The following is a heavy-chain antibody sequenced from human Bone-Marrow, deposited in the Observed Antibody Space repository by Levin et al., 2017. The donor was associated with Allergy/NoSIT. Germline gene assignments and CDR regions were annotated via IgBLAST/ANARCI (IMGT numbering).Heavy chain of an antibody. CDR2: ISGYSGDT. V-gene: IGHV1-18*01. CDR1: GYTFSTYG. CDR3: ARDLYQYDSSGYYDDTFEI. Sequence: EASVKVSCKASGYTFSTYGISWVRQAPGQGLEWMGWISGYSGDTNYEQKLQGRVTMTTDTSTSTASMELRSLRSDDTAVYYCARDLYQYDSSGYYDDTFEIWGQGTMVTVSS. J-gene: IGHJ3*02. D-gene: IGHD3-22*01.